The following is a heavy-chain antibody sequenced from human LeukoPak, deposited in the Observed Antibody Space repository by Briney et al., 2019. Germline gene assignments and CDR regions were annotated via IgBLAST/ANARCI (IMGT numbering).Heavy chain of an antibody. Sequence: PSETLSLTCAVYGGSFSGYYWSWIRQPPGKGLEWIGEINHSGSTNYNPSLKSRVTISVDTSKNQSSLKLSSVTAADTAVYYCARGSRRLYYDFWSGRPMDVWGQGTTVTVSS. CDR1: GGSFSGYY. CDR3: ARGSRRLYYDFWSGRPMDV. V-gene: IGHV4-34*01. D-gene: IGHD3-3*01. CDR2: INHSGST. J-gene: IGHJ6*02.